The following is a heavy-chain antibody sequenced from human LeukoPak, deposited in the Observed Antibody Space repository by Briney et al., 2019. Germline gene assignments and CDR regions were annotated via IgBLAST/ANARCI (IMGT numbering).Heavy chain of an antibody. CDR3: ARVRVTISIDP. J-gene: IGHJ5*02. D-gene: IGHD3-3*01. Sequence: SETLSLTCTVSGGSISSGDYYWSRIRQPPGKGLEWIGYIYYSGSTYYNPSLKSRVTISADTSKNRFSLKLSSVTAADTAVYYCARVRVTISIDPWGQGTLVTVSS. CDR1: GGSISSGDYY. CDR2: IYYSGST. V-gene: IGHV4-30-4*08.